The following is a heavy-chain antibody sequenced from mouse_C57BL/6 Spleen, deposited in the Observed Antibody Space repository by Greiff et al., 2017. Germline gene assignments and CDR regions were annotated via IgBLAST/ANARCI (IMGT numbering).Heavy chain of an antibody. J-gene: IGHJ4*01. Sequence: QVQLQQSGPELVKPGASVKISCKASGYSFTSYYIHWVKQRTGQGLEWIGWIYPGSGNTKYNEKFKGKATLTADTSSSTAYMQLSSLSSEDSAVYDCARLYGSSYNYAMDYWGQGTSVTVSS. CDR2: IYPGSGNT. CDR3: ARLYGSSYNYAMDY. V-gene: IGHV1-66*01. CDR1: GYSFTSYY. D-gene: IGHD1-1*01.